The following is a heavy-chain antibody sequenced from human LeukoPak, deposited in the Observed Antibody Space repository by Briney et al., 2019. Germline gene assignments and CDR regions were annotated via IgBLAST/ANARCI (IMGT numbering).Heavy chain of an antibody. J-gene: IGHJ5*02. CDR2: INHSGST. Sequence: SGTLSLTCTVSGGSISSYYWSWIRQPPGKGLEWIGEINHSGSTNYNPSLKSRVTISVDTSKNQFSLKLSSVTAADTAVYYCARSWGIVVVPAASRRWFDPWGQGTLVTVSS. CDR3: ARSWGIVVVPAASRRWFDP. V-gene: IGHV4-34*01. CDR1: GGSISSYY. D-gene: IGHD2-2*01.